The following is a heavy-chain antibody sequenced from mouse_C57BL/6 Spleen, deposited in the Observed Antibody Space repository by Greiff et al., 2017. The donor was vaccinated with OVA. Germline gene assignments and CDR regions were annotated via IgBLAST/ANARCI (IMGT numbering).Heavy chain of an antibody. CDR1: GYAFSSSW. V-gene: IGHV1-82*01. CDR2: IYPGDGDT. D-gene: IGHD1-3*01. Sequence: QVQLKQSGPELVKPGASVKISCKASGYAFSSSWMNWVKQRPGKGLEWIGRIYPGDGDTNYNGKFKGKATLTADKSSSTAYMHRSSLTSEDSAVYFCARWDNSYFDYWGQGTTLTVSS. J-gene: IGHJ2*01. CDR3: ARWDNSYFDY.